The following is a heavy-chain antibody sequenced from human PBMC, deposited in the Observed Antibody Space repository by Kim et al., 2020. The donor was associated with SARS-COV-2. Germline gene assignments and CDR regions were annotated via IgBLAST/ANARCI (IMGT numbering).Heavy chain of an antibody. V-gene: IGHV3-23*01. CDR3: AKQAGDYDILTGYSLFDY. J-gene: IGHJ4*02. D-gene: IGHD3-9*01. Sequence: KGRFTISRDNSKNTLYLQMNSLRAEDTAVYYCAKQAGDYDILTGYSLFDYWGQGTLVTVSS.